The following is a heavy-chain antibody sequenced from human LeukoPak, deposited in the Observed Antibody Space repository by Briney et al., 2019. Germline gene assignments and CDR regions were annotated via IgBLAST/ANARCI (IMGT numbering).Heavy chain of an antibody. CDR2: INPSGGST. CDR3: ARDPSDYYDSSGYSDY. D-gene: IGHD3-22*01. J-gene: IGHJ4*02. CDR1: GSTFTSYY. V-gene: IGHV1-46*01. Sequence: ASVKVCCKASGSTFTSYYMHWVRQAPGQGLEWMGIINPSGGSTSYAQKFQGRVTMTRDMSTSTVYMELSSLRSEDTAVYYCARDPSDYYDSSGYSDYWGQGTLVTVSS.